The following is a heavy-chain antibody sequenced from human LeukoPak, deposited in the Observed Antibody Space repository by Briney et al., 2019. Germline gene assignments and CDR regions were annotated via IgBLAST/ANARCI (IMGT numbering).Heavy chain of an antibody. V-gene: IGHV3-23*01. CDR1: GFTFSSYA. J-gene: IGHJ4*02. Sequence: GGSLRLSCAASGFTFSSYAMSWVRQAPGKGLEWVSAISGSGGSTYYADSVKGRFTIPRDNSKNTLYLQMNSLRAEDTAVYYCANNYCSSTSCPYFDYWGQGTLVTVSS. D-gene: IGHD2-2*01. CDR3: ANNYCSSTSCPYFDY. CDR2: ISGSGGST.